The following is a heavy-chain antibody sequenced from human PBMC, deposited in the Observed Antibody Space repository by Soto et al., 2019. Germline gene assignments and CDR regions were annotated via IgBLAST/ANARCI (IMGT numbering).Heavy chain of an antibody. J-gene: IGHJ6*02. CDR3: ARDLGDYYYYYGMDV. V-gene: IGHV4-59*01. CDR2: IYYSGST. D-gene: IGHD4-17*01. Sequence: SETLSLTCTASGGSMSTYYWNWIRQAPGQGLEWIGYIYYSGSTNYNPSLKSRVTISVDTSKNQFSLKLSSVTAADTAVYYCARDLGDYYYYYGMDVWGQGTTVTVSS. CDR1: GGSMSTYY.